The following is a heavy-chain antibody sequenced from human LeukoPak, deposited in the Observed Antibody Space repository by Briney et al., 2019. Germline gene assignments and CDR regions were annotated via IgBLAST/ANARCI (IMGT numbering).Heavy chain of an antibody. V-gene: IGHV1-18*01. D-gene: IGHD5-18*01. CDR2: ISAYKGNT. CDR1: GYTFTSYG. J-gene: IGHJ4*02. Sequence: GASGKVSCKASGYTFTSYGISWVRQAPGQGLEWMGWISAYKGNTNYAQKLQGRVTMTTDTSTSTAYMELRSLRSDDTAVYYCARWAAMVTFFDYWGQGTLVTVSS. CDR3: ARWAAMVTFFDY.